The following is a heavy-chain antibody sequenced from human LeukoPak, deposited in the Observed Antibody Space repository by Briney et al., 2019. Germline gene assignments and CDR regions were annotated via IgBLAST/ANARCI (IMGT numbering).Heavy chain of an antibody. V-gene: IGHV3-7*04. Sequence: PGGSLRLSCAASGFTFSSYWMSWVRQAPGKWLEWVANIKQDGSEKYYVDSVKGRFTISRDNAKNSLYLQMNSLRAEDTAVYYCARGHYYGSGSYRYYYYYMDVWGKGTTVTISS. CDR3: ARGHYYGSGSYRYYYYYMDV. CDR2: IKQDGSEK. D-gene: IGHD3-10*01. J-gene: IGHJ6*03. CDR1: GFTFSSYW.